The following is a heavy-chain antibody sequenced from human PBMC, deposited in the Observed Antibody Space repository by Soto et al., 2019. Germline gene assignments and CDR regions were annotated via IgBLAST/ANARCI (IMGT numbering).Heavy chain of an antibody. CDR3: ARSPYSVSYLAYFDY. CDR2: ISYDGSNK. Sequence: QVQLVESGGGVVQPGRSLRLSCAASGFTFSSYGMHWVRQAPGKGLEWVAVISYDGSNKYYADSVKGRFTISGDNSKNTLYLQMNSLRAEDTAVYYCARSPYSVSYLAYFDYWGQGTLVTVSS. V-gene: IGHV3-30*03. D-gene: IGHD1-26*01. J-gene: IGHJ4*02. CDR1: GFTFSSYG.